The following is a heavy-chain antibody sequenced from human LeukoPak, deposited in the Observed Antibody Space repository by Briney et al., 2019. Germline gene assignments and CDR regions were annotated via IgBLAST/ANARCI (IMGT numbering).Heavy chain of an antibody. CDR3: AKDPAAALFYRYFMGV. CDR1: GFTFTSYG. CDR2: IRHDGSNK. D-gene: IGHD6-13*01. Sequence: PGGSLRLSCAASGFTFTSYGMHWVRQAPGKGLEWVAFIRHDGSNKYYADSVKGRFTISRDNSKNTLYLQMNSLRAADTAVSYCAKDPAAALFYRYFMGVWGKGTTVTVS. V-gene: IGHV3-30*02. J-gene: IGHJ6*03.